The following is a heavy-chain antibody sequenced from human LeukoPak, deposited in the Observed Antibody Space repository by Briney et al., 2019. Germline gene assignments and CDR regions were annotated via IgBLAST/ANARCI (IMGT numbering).Heavy chain of an antibody. Sequence: SETLSLTCAVYGGSFSGYYWSWIRQPPGKGLEWIGYIYYSGSTNYNPSLKSRVTISVDTSKNQFSLKLSSVTAVDTAVYYCARDQYFDYWGQGTLVTVSS. CDR1: GGSFSGYY. CDR2: IYYSGST. J-gene: IGHJ4*02. V-gene: IGHV4-59*01. CDR3: ARDQYFDY.